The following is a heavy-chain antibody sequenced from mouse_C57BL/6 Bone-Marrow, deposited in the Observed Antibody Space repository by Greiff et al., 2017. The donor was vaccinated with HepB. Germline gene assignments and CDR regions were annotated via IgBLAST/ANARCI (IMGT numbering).Heavy chain of an antibody. CDR1: GFSLTGYG. D-gene: IGHD2-12*01. CDR2: IWSDGST. V-gene: IGHV2-6-1*01. CDR3: SRHASSYDSFAY. Sequence: VQLQESGPGLVAPSQSLSITCTVSGFSLTGYGVHWVRQPPGKGLEWLVVIWSDGSTTYNSAHKYRLSISKDNYKSKVVLKMNSLQTDDTAMYYCSRHASSYDSFAYWGQGPLVTVSA. J-gene: IGHJ3*01.